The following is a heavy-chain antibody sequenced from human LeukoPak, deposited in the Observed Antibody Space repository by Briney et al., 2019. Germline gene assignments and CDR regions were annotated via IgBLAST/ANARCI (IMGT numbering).Heavy chain of an antibody. D-gene: IGHD1-26*01. Sequence: SETLSLTCTVSAGSINNYYWSWIRQPPGKGLEWVGYIYYSGSTNYSPSLKSRVTISLDTSKNQFSLKLSSVTAADTAVYYCARLPWGSYTGDYWGQGTLVTVSS. CDR1: AGSINNYY. V-gene: IGHV4-59*12. J-gene: IGHJ4*02. CDR3: ARLPWGSYTGDY. CDR2: IYYSGST.